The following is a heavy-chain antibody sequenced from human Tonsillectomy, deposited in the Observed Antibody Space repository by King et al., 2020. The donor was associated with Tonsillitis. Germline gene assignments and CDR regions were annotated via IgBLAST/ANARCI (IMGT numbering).Heavy chain of an antibody. CDR2: ISYSGST. J-gene: IGHJ4*02. V-gene: IGHV4-39*01. CDR3: GRHAYFDY. Sequence: QVPLPESGPGLVKPSETLSLTCTVSGGSISSSEYYWGWIRQPPGKGLEWIGSISYSGSTYYNPSLKSRVTISVDTSKNHFSLKLSSMTAADTAVYYCGRHAYFDYWGRGTLVTVSS. CDR1: GGSISSSEYY.